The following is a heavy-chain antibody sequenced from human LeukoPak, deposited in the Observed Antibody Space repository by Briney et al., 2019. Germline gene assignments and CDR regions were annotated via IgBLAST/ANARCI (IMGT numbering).Heavy chain of an antibody. D-gene: IGHD5-12*01. CDR3: ARELATTWFGSGPYYFDY. V-gene: IGHV3-74*01. CDR2: INSDGSST. Sequence: GGSLRLSCAASGFTFSSYWMHWVRQAPGKGLVWVSRINSDGSSTSYADSVKGRFTISRDNAKNTLYLQMNSLRAEDTAVYYCARELATTWFGSGPYYFDYWGQGTLVTVSS. J-gene: IGHJ4*02. CDR1: GFTFSSYW.